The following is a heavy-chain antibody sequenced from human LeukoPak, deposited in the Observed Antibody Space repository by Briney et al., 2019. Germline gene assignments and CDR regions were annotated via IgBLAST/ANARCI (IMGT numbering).Heavy chain of an antibody. CDR3: ATGRGTPLGF. CDR2: IKADGSSA. V-gene: IGHV3-74*01. Sequence: AGESLRLSCTAPGFTFSNYWMQWVRQAPGQGLVWLSRIKADGSSADYADFVKGRFTVSRDNDQNTLYLQVNSLRAEDTAVYYCATGRGTPLGFWGQGALVTVSS. D-gene: IGHD1-26*01. J-gene: IGHJ4*02. CDR1: GFTFSNYW.